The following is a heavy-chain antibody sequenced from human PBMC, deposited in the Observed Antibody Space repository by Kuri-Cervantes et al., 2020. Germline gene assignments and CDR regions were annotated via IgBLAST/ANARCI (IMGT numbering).Heavy chain of an antibody. CDR2: INHSGRT. V-gene: IGHV4-34*01. Sequence: SETLSLTCTVSGGSFSGYYWSWIRQPPGKGLEWIGEINHSGRTNYNPSLKSPVTISVDTSKNQFSLKLSSVTAADTAVYYCARGKSLCSSTRCYAGPFDYWGQGTLVTVSS. CDR3: ARGKSLCSSTRCYAGPFDY. J-gene: IGHJ4*02. CDR1: GGSFSGYY. D-gene: IGHD2-2*01.